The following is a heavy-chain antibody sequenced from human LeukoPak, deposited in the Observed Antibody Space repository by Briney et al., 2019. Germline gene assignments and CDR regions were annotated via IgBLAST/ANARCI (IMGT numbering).Heavy chain of an antibody. CDR2: IKQDGSEK. CDR3: ARDLGTTTYYYYGMDV. CDR1: GFTFSSYW. J-gene: IGHJ6*02. Sequence: GGSLRLSCAASGFTFSSYWMSWVRQAPGKGLEWVANIKQDGSEKYYVDSVKGRFTISRDNAKNSLYLQMNSLRAEDTAVYYCARDLGTTTYYYYGMDVWGQGTTVTVSS. D-gene: IGHD1-14*01. V-gene: IGHV3-7*01.